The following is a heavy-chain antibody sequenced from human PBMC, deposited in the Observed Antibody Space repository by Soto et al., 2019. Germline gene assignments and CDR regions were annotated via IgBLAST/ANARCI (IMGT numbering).Heavy chain of an antibody. CDR1: GGSISSYY. D-gene: IGHD4-17*01. CDR3: ARRYGASFDY. CDR2: IYYGGST. J-gene: IGHJ4*02. Sequence: QVQLQESGPGLVKPSETLSLTCTVSGGSISSYYWCWIRQPPGKGLESIGYIYYGGSTNYTPSLKSRVTISVDTSKNQFSLKLSSVTAADTAVYYCARRYGASFDYWGQGTLVTVSS. V-gene: IGHV4-59*13.